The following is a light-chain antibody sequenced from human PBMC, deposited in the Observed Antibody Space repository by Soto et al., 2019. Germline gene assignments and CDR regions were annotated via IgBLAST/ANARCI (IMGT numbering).Light chain of an antibody. J-gene: IGLJ2*01. CDR3: QVWDSSTV. CDR1: NIGSKN. CDR2: RDS. V-gene: IGLV3-9*01. Sequence: SYELTQPLSVSVALGQTARINCGGNNIGSKNVHWYQQKPGQAPVLVIYRDSNRPSGIPERFSGSNSGNTATLTINRAQVGDEADYYCQVWDSSTVFGGGTQLTVL.